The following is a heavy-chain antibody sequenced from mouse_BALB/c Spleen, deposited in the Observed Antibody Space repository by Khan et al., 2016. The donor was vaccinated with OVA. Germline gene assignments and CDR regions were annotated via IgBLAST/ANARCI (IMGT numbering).Heavy chain of an antibody. CDR1: GFDFSRYW. V-gene: IGHV4-1*02. CDR3: ARPYRYDGRAWFAY. J-gene: IGHJ3*01. D-gene: IGHD2-14*01. CDR2: INPDSSTI. Sequence: EVQLQVSGGGLVQPGGSLKLSCAASGFDFSRYWMSWVRQAPGKGLEWIGEINPDSSTINYTPSLKDKFIISRDNAKNTLYLQMSKVRSEDTALYYGARPYRYDGRAWFAYWGQGTLVTVSA.